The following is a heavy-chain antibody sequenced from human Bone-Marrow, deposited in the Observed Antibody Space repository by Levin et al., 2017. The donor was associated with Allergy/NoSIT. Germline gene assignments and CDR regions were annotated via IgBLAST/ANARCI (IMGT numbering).Heavy chain of an antibody. D-gene: IGHD3-3*01. Sequence: SVKVSCKASGGTFNSYTISWVRQAPGQGLEWIGGIIPIFGTANYAQKFQGRVTITADESTTTAHMEVSSLISEDTATYYFARGPDNWSDRFYYYGMDVWGQGTTVTVSS. CDR2: IIPIFGTA. CDR1: GGTFNSYT. J-gene: IGHJ6*02. CDR3: ARGPDNWSDRFYYYGMDV. V-gene: IGHV1-69*13.